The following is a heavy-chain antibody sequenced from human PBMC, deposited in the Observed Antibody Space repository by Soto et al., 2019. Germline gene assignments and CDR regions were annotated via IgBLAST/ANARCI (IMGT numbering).Heavy chain of an antibody. J-gene: IGHJ5*02. V-gene: IGHV3-23*01. CDR2: ISGSGGST. CDR3: AKPYDFWSGYNNWFDP. Sequence: PGGSLRLSCAASGFTFSSYSMSWVRQAPGKGLEWVSAISGSGGSTHYADSVKGRFTISRDNSKNTLYLQMNSLRAEDTAVYYCAKPYDFWSGYNNWFDPWGQGTLVTVSS. D-gene: IGHD3-3*01. CDR1: GFTFSSYS.